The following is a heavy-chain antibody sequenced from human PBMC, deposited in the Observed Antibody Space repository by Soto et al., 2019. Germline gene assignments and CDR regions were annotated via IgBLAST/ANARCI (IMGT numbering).Heavy chain of an antibody. J-gene: IGHJ6*02. CDR1: GYTFTSYA. Sequence: QVQLVQSGAEVKKPGASVKVSCKASGYTFTSYAMHWVRQAPGQRLEWMGWINAGNGNTKYSQKFQGRVTITRDTSASTAYMELSSLRSEDTAVYYCASSYYGSGNPKDYYYGMAVWGQGTTVTVPS. V-gene: IGHV1-3*01. CDR3: ASSYYGSGNPKDYYYGMAV. D-gene: IGHD3-10*01. CDR2: INAGNGNT.